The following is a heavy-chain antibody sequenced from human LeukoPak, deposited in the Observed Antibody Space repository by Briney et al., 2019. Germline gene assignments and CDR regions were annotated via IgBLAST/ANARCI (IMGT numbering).Heavy chain of an antibody. Sequence: SETLSLTCSVSGGSISSDYWSWIRQPPGKGLEWIGYMYYTGSTNYNPSFESRVTISLATSKTQFSLKLSSVTPADTAVYYCARVSVVYGMDVWGQGTTVTVSS. CDR2: MYYTGST. J-gene: IGHJ6*02. CDR3: ARVSVVYGMDV. V-gene: IGHV4-59*01. CDR1: GGSISSDY.